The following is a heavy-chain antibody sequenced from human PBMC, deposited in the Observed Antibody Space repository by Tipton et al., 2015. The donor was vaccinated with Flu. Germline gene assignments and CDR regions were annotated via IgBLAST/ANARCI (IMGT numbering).Heavy chain of an antibody. J-gene: IGHJ4*02. D-gene: IGHD3-9*01. CDR1: GDSVSSNGAA. Sequence: GLVKPSQTLSLTCDISGDSVSSNGAAWNWLRQSPSRGLEWLGRTYYRSKWYNDYAASVVGRITIKPDTSKNQFSLQLDSVTPEDTALYYCARVTKTGDYDILTGYNPFDYWGQGTLVTVSS. CDR3: ARVTKTGDYDILTGYNPFDY. V-gene: IGHV6-1*01. CDR2: TYYRSKWYN.